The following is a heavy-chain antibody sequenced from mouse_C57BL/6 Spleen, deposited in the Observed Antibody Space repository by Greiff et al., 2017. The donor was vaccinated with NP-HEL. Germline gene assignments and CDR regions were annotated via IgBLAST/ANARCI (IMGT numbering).Heavy chain of an antibody. CDR3: TRGRDDYDGRGFDY. Sequence: VQLQQSGAELVRPGASVTLSCKASGYTFTDYEMHWVKQTPVHGLEWIGAIDPETGGTAYNQKFKGKAILTADKSSSTAYMELRSLTSEDSAVYYCTRGRDDYDGRGFDYWGQGTTLTVSS. J-gene: IGHJ2*01. V-gene: IGHV1-15*01. CDR2: IDPETGGT. CDR1: GYTFTDYE. D-gene: IGHD2-4*01.